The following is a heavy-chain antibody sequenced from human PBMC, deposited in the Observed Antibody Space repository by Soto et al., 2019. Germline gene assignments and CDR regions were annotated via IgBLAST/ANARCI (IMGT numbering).Heavy chain of an antibody. Sequence: SETLSLTYTVSGGSISSYYWSWIRQPPGKGLEWIGYIYYSGSTYYNPSLKSRVTISVDTSKNQFSLKLSSVTAADTAVYYCARVTFINGMDVWGQGTTVTISS. CDR2: IYYSGST. CDR3: ARVTFINGMDV. D-gene: IGHD3-10*01. CDR1: GGSISSYY. V-gene: IGHV4-59*12. J-gene: IGHJ6*02.